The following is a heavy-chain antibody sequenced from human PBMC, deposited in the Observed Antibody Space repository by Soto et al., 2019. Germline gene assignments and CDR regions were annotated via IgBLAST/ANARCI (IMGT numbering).Heavy chain of an antibody. Sequence: QVQLVQPGAEVKKPGSSVKVSCKASGGTFSSYAISWVRQAPGQGLEWMGGIIPIFGTANYAQTCQGRVTITADESTSTAYMELSRLRSEDTAVYYCARGRGSSGTYYGMDVWGQGTTVTVSS. J-gene: IGHJ6*02. CDR2: IIPIFGTA. CDR3: ARGRGSSGTYYGMDV. D-gene: IGHD3-10*01. V-gene: IGHV1-69*01. CDR1: GGTFSSYA.